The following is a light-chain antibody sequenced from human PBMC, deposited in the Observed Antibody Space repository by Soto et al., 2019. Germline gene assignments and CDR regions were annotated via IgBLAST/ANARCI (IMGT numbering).Light chain of an antibody. J-gene: IGKJ2*01. V-gene: IGKV3-15*01. CDR2: GAS. CDR3: QQYNDWPPFT. Sequence: ETVMTQSPATLSVSPGEGATLSCRASQSVSSKLAWFQQKPGQAPRLLIYGASTRATGIPARFSGSGSGTEFTLTISGLQSEDFAVYYGQQYNDWPPFTFGQGTKLEIK. CDR1: QSVSSK.